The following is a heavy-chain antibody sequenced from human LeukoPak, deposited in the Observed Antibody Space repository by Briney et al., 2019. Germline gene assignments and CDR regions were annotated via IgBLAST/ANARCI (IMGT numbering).Heavy chain of an antibody. J-gene: IGHJ6*02. V-gene: IGHV3-66*01. CDR1: GFTVRSNY. Sequence: GGSLRLSCAASGFTVRSNYMSWVRQAPGKGLEWVSVIYSGGSTYYADSVKGRFTISRDNSKNTLYLQMNSLRAEDTAVYYCAREWVAAAGRWYYYYGMDVWGQGTTVTVSS. CDR2: IYSGGST. CDR3: AREWVAAAGRWYYYYGMDV. D-gene: IGHD6-13*01.